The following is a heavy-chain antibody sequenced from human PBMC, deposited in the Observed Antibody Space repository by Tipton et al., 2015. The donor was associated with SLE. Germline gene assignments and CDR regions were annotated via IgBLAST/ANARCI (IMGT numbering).Heavy chain of an antibody. CDR2: IFHTGRT. J-gene: IGHJ5*02. Sequence: LRLSCTVSGGSISSSSYHWGWIRQPPGKGLEWIGSIFHTGRTYNNLSLKSRLSISIDMSKNQFSLKLTSVTAADTAVYYCARLIGHSTYEFWFDPWGQGTLVTVSS. D-gene: IGHD4-11*01. V-gene: IGHV4-39*07. CDR3: ARLIGHSTYEFWFDP. CDR1: GGSISSSSYH.